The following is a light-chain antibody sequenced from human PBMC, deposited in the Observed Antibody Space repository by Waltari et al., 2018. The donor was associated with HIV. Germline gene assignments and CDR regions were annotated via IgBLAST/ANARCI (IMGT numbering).Light chain of an antibody. CDR1: ESVGTS. J-gene: IGKJ2*01. CDR3: QHAHGFPHT. Sequence: DIHMTQSPSSVSASVGDRVTITCRATESVGTSLAWYQQKPHRPPKLLMFDASRLQTGFSSRFSGSGSGPDSNRTISRLQLEDFATYFCQHAHGFPHTFVRGTRLQI. V-gene: IGKV1-12*01. CDR2: DAS.